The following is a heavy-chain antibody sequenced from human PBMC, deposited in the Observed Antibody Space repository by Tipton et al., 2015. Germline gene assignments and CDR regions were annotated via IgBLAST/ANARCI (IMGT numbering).Heavy chain of an antibody. CDR3: ARRNSYSGGDCYLGNWFDP. D-gene: IGHD2-21*01. CDR2: IYPGDSDT. Sequence: QLVQSGGEVKKPGESLKISCKVSGYTFSNHWIGWVRQMPGKGLEWMGIIYPGDSDTRYSPSFQGQVTISADKSISTAYLQWSSLKASDTAMYYCARRNSYSGGDCYLGNWFDPWGQGTLVTVSS. CDR1: GYTFSNHW. J-gene: IGHJ5*02. V-gene: IGHV5-51*01.